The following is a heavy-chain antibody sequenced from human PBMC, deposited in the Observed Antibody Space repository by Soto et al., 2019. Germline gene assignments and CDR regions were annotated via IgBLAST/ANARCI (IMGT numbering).Heavy chain of an antibody. CDR1: GGSFSGYY. D-gene: IGHD1-1*01. CDR2: INHSGST. J-gene: IGHJ4*02. V-gene: IGHV4-34*01. Sequence: SETLSLTCAVYGGSFSGYYWSWIRQPPGKGLEWIGEINHSGSTNYNPSLKSRVTISVDTSKNQFSLKLSSVTAADTAVYYCARGEHWNHFDYWGQGTLVTVSS. CDR3: ARGEHWNHFDY.